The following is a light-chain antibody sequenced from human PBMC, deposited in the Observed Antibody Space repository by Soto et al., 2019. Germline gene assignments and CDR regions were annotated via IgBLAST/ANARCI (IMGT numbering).Light chain of an antibody. J-gene: IGLJ1*01. CDR3: SSYTSTNTPYV. Sequence: QSALTQPASVSGSPGQSITISCTGTSSDVGGYNYVSWYQHHPGRAPKLILYEVTTRPSGVSSRFSGSKSGNTASLTISGLQADDEATYYCSSYTSTNTPYVFGTGTKV. V-gene: IGLV2-14*01. CDR2: EVT. CDR1: SSDVGGYNY.